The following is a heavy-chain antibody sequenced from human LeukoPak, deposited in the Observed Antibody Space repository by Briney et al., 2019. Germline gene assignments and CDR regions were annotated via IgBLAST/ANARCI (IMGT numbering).Heavy chain of an antibody. CDR1: GFTFSPYI. J-gene: IGHJ3*02. V-gene: IGHV3-30-3*01. Sequence: GGYLRLSCAASGFTFSPYIMHWVRQAPGKGLEWVAVIASDGSQIFYVESVKGRFTISRDNSKNTLYLQMNSLRAEDTAVYFCAREGQDTIVHTGAFDIWGQGTMVTVSS. CDR3: AREGQDTIVHTGAFDI. CDR2: IASDGSQI. D-gene: IGHD3-10*01.